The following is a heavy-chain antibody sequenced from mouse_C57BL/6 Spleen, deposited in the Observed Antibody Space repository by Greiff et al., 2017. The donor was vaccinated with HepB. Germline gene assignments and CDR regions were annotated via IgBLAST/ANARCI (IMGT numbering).Heavy chain of an antibody. CDR1: GYTFTSYW. CDR2: IDPSDSYT. J-gene: IGHJ1*03. Sequence: QQSCKASGYTFTSYWMHWVKQRPGQGLEWIGEIDPSDSYTNYNQKFKGKSTLTVDKSSSTAYMQLSSLTSEDSAVYYCLISSPSFDVWGTGTTVTVSS. V-gene: IGHV1-69*01. CDR3: LISSPSFDV. D-gene: IGHD1-3*01.